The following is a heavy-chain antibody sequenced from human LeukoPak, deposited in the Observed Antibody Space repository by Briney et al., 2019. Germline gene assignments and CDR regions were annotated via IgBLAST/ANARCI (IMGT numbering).Heavy chain of an antibody. CDR2: MNPNSGNT. CDR1: GYTFTSYD. Sequence: ASVRVSCKASGYTFTSYDINWVRQAAGQGLEWMGWMNPNSGNTSYAQRFQGRVTMTRDTAISTAYMELSSLRSEDTAVYYCARVSETPAYYYTSGYYYLGYWGQGTLVTVSS. J-gene: IGHJ4*02. D-gene: IGHD3-22*01. CDR3: ARVSETPAYYYTSGYYYLGY. V-gene: IGHV1-8*01.